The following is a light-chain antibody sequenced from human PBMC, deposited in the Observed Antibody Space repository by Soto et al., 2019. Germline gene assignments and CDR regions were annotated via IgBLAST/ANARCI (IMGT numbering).Light chain of an antibody. Sequence: EIVLTQSPGTLSLSPGERATLSCRASQSVSSNYLAWYQKKPGQAPRLLIYGASSWATGNPDRFSGSGSGTDFTLTISSLEPKDFAVHYCQQYGSSYPGTFGDGTKVESK. CDR1: QSVSSNY. CDR3: QQYGSSYPGT. CDR2: GAS. V-gene: IGKV3-20*01. J-gene: IGKJ1*01.